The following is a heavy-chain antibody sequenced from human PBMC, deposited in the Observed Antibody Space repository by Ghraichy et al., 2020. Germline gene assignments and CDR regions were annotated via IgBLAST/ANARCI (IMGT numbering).Heavy chain of an antibody. CDR2: LNPKNGNT. V-gene: IGHV1-8*01. D-gene: IGHD1-1*01. J-gene: IGHJ6*02. Sequence: ASVKVSCKASGYTFANYDINWVRQAPGQGLEWMGWLNPKNGNTGYAPKFQDRITMTTDTSIISAYMEVSSLTSEDTAVYYCAKGPRGWNVDSGMDVWGQGTTVTVSS. CDR1: GYTFANYD. CDR3: AKGPRGWNVDSGMDV.